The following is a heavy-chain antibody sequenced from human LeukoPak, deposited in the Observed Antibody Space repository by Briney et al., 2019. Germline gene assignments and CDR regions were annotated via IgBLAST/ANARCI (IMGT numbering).Heavy chain of an antibody. D-gene: IGHD3-3*01. V-gene: IGHV4-34*01. CDR3: ARLWSSDY. CDR2: INHSGST. Sequence: SETLSLTCAVYGGSFSGYYWNWIRQPPGKGLEWIGEINHSGSTNYNPSLKSRVTISVDTSKNQFSLKLSSVTAADTAVYYCARLWSSDYWGQGTLVTVSS. CDR1: GGSFSGYY. J-gene: IGHJ4*02.